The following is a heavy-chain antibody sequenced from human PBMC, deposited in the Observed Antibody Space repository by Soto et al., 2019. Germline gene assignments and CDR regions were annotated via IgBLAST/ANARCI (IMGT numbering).Heavy chain of an antibody. V-gene: IGHV4-59*13. CDR3: AAGEASSRNLAPYYLDF. J-gene: IGHJ4*02. CDR1: GVSMRSYF. CDR2: IHYSGTT. Sequence: PSESLSLTCRASGVSMRSYFCTWSRQPPGKGLEWVGYIHYSGTTSFFPSYNPSLRSRVTISEDTSKNQFSLKLLSVTTADTAVYFCAAGEASSRNLAPYYLDFWGQGTLVTVSS. D-gene: IGHD6-13*01.